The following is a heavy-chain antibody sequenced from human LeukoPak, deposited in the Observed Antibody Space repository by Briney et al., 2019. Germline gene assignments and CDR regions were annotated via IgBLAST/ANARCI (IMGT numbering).Heavy chain of an antibody. V-gene: IGHV3-74*01. J-gene: IGHJ4*02. Sequence: GGSLRLSCAASGFTFSSYWMHWVRQAPGKGLVWVSRINSDGSSTSYADSVKGRFTISRDNSKNTVYLQMNSLRVEDTAVYYCAKDPPAFGHFDYWGQGILVTVSS. D-gene: IGHD3/OR15-3a*01. CDR3: AKDPPAFGHFDY. CDR1: GFTFSSYW. CDR2: INSDGSST.